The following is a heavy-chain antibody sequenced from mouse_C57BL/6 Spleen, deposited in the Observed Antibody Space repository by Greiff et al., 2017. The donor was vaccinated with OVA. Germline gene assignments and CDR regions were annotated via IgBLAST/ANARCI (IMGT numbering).Heavy chain of an antibody. CDR3: ARGSPNWAEVIAY. CDR2: ISSGSSTI. V-gene: IGHV5-17*01. J-gene: IGHJ3*01. D-gene: IGHD4-1*01. Sequence: EVKLMESGGGLVKPGGSLKLSCAASGFTFSDYGMHWVRQAPEKGLEWVAYISSGSSTIYYADTVKGRFTISRDNAKNTLFLQMTSLRSEDTAMYYCARGSPNWAEVIAYWGQGTLVTVSA. CDR1: GFTFSDYG.